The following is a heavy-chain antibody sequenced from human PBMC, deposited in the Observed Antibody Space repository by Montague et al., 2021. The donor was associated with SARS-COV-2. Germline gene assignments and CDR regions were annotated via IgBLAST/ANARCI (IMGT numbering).Heavy chain of an antibody. CDR3: ARHKYDYVWGTSSGFFDY. D-gene: IGHD3-16*01. V-gene: IGHV4-59*08. CDR2: IYYSGST. J-gene: IGHJ4*02. Sequence: SETLSLTCTVSGGSISSYYWSWIRQPPGKGLEWIGYIYYSGSTNYNPSPKSRVTISVDTSKNQFSLKLSSVTAADTAVYYCARHKYDYVWGTSSGFFDYWGQGTLVTVSS. CDR1: GGSISSYY.